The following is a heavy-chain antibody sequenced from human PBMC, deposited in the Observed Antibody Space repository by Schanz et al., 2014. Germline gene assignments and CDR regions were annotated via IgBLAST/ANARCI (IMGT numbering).Heavy chain of an antibody. J-gene: IGHJ6*02. D-gene: IGHD2-15*01. Sequence: QLAESGGGLVQPGGSLRLSCAASGFTFSSYSMNWVRQAPGRGLEWVSGISGSGGTTHYADSVKGRFTISRDNSKNTLYLQMNSLSADDTAVFYCAKGMGYCSGGTCYDYYYYGLDVWGQGTTVTVSS. CDR1: GFTFSSYS. CDR2: ISGSGGTT. V-gene: IGHV3-23*04. CDR3: AKGMGYCSGGTCYDYYYYGLDV.